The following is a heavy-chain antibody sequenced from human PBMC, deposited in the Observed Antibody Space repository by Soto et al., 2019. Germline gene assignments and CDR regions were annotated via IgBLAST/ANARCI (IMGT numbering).Heavy chain of an antibody. CDR3: ARVYCSGISCYTRNYHYYMDV. CDR1: GFTFKTYS. J-gene: IGHJ6*03. D-gene: IGHD2-2*02. Sequence: GGSLRLSCAASGFTFKTYSMNWVRQAPGKGLEWVSFISGTSAYIYYADSVKGRFTISRDNAKNSLYLQMNSLRVDDTAVFFCARVYCSGISCYTRNYHYYMDVWGKGTTVTVSS. V-gene: IGHV3-21*01. CDR2: ISGTSAYI.